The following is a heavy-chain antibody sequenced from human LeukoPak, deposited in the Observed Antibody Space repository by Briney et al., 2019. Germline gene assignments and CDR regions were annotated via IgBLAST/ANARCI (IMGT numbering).Heavy chain of an antibody. CDR1: GFTFSNYW. D-gene: IGHD6-25*01. Sequence: AGSLRLSCAASGFTFSNYWMHWVRQAPGKGLEWVSRISDPGITTNYADSVKGRFTISRDNAKNTLYLQMNSLRADDTAVYYCARDRGRYYMDVWGKGTTVTISS. CDR3: ARDRGRYYMDV. V-gene: IGHV3-74*01. J-gene: IGHJ6*03. CDR2: ISDPGITT.